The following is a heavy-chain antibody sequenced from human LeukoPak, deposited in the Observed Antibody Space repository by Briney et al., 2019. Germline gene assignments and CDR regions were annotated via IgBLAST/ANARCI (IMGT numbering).Heavy chain of an antibody. D-gene: IGHD6-19*01. CDR3: ARDYSSGWYSSHRGAFDI. Sequence: GASVKVSCKASGYTFTSYGISWVRQATGQGLEWMGWISAYNGNTNYAQKLQGRVTMTTDTSTSTAYMELRSLRSDDTAVYYCARDYSSGWYSSHRGAFDIWGQGTMVTVSS. CDR2: ISAYNGNT. V-gene: IGHV1-18*01. J-gene: IGHJ3*02. CDR1: GYTFTSYG.